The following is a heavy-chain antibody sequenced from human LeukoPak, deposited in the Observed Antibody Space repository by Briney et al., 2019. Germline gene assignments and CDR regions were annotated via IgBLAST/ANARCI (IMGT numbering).Heavy chain of an antibody. CDR3: ARVRVYGDSEREY. CDR1: GFIFRSYW. D-gene: IGHD4-17*01. Sequence: GGSLRLSCAASGFIFRSYWMNWVRQAPGKGLECVANIKQEGSEKYYVDSVKGRFTISRDNAKNSLYLQMNSLRVEDTAVYYCARVRVYGDSEREYWGQGTLVTVSS. J-gene: IGHJ4*02. V-gene: IGHV3-7*01. CDR2: IKQEGSEK.